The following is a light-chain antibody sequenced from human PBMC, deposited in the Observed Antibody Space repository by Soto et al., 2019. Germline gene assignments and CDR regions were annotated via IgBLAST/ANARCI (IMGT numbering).Light chain of an antibody. CDR2: GAS. J-gene: IGKJ2*01. CDR3: QQYNNWPPNT. Sequence: EIVLTQSPGTLSLSPGERATLSCRASQSVSSSYLAWYQQKPGQAPRLLIYGASTRATGIPARFSGSGSATEFTLTISSLQSEDFAVYYCQQYNNWPPNTFGQGTKLEIK. CDR1: QSVSSSY. V-gene: IGKV3-15*01.